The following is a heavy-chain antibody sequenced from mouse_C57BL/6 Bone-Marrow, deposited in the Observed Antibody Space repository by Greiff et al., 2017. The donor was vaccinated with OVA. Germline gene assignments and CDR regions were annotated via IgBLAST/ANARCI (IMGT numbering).Heavy chain of an antibody. CDR1: GYTFTDHY. V-gene: IGHV1-11*01. D-gene: IGHD2-3*01. J-gene: IGHJ3*01. Sequence: VQLQQSGAELVNPGASVTMSCKASGYTFTDHYMNWVKKRPGQGLEWIGRIYPENGVTNYNQKFMGKATFSVDPSSSTVYMVLNSLTSEDPAVYYCGTHYDEDGRSAWFAYWGQGTLVTVSA. CDR2: IYPENGVT. CDR3: GTHYDEDGRSAWFAY.